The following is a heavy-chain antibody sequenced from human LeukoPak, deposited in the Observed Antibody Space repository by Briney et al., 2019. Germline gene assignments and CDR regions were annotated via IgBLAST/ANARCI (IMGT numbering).Heavy chain of an antibody. D-gene: IGHD2-2*02. CDR2: IDPASGGT. CDR3: ARVPGPYTTSRFDF. J-gene: IGHJ4*02. CDR1: GYTFSAHY. Sequence: GASVKVSCKTSGYTFSAHYLHWVRQAPGQRPERVGRIDPASGGTHYAQKFQGRVTVTRDTSTTTVDMELSGLRSDDTAVYYCARVPGPYTTSRFDFWGQGTLVTVSS. V-gene: IGHV1-2*02.